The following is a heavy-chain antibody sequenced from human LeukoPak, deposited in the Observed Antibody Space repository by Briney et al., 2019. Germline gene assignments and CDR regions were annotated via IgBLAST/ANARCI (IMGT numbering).Heavy chain of an antibody. CDR3: AKDYSSGWYAFDY. Sequence: SGGSLRLSCAASGFTFSSYAMHWVRQAPGKGLEWVAVISYDGSNKYYADSVKGRFTISRDNSKNTLCLQMNSLRAEDTAVYYCAKDYSSGWYAFDYWGQGTLVTVSS. D-gene: IGHD6-19*01. CDR1: GFTFSSYA. CDR2: ISYDGSNK. J-gene: IGHJ4*02. V-gene: IGHV3-30*04.